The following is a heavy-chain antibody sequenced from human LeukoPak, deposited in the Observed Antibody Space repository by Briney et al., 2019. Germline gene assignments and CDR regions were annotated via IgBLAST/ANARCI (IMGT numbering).Heavy chain of an antibody. V-gene: IGHV3-23*01. CDR2: ISGSGGST. CDR1: GFTFGSYA. J-gene: IGHJ4*02. Sequence: GGSLRLSCGASGFTFGSYAMSWVRQAPGKGPEWVSGISGSGGSTYYADSVKGRFTISRDNSKNTLYLQMNSLRAEDTAVYYCASFRSSIAAHDYWGQGTLVTVSS. CDR3: ASFRSSIAAHDY. D-gene: IGHD6-6*01.